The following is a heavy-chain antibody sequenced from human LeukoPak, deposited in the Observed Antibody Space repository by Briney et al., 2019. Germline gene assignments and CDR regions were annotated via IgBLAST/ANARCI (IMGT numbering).Heavy chain of an antibody. CDR1: GFTFSSYA. J-gene: IGHJ4*02. D-gene: IGHD3-3*01. V-gene: IGHV3-23*01. Sequence: GGSLRLSCAASGFTFSSYAMSWVRQAPGKGLEWVSVISGSGGSTYYADSVKGRFTISRDNSRNTLFLQMNSLRAEDTAVYYCAKAPLDYDFWSGHFLDYWGQGTLVTVSS. CDR3: AKAPLDYDFWSGHFLDY. CDR2: ISGSGGST.